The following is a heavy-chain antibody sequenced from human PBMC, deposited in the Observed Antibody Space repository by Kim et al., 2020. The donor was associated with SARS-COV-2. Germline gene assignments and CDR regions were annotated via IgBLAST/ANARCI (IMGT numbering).Heavy chain of an antibody. CDR3: ARDSSGWDDLVDY. J-gene: IGHJ4*02. D-gene: IGHD6-19*01. CDR1: GGSISSSSYY. V-gene: IGHV4-39*07. Sequence: SETLSLTCTVSGGSISSSSYYWGWIRQPPGKGLEWIGSIYYSGSTYYNPSLKSRVTISVDTSKNQFSLKLSSVTAADTAVYYCARDSSGWDDLVDYWGQGTLVTVSS. CDR2: IYYSGST.